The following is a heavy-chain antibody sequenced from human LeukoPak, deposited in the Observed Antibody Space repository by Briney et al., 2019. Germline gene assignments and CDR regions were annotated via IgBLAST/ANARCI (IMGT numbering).Heavy chain of an antibody. Sequence: GGSLRLSCAASGFTFSSYAMHWVRQAPGKGLEYVSAISSNGGSTYYANSVKGRFTISRDNSKNTLYLQMGSLRAEDMAVYYCASASDYDAYLDIWGKGTMVTVSS. D-gene: IGHD3-22*01. CDR2: ISSNGGST. CDR1: GFTFSSYA. CDR3: ASASDYDAYLDI. J-gene: IGHJ3*02. V-gene: IGHV3-64*01.